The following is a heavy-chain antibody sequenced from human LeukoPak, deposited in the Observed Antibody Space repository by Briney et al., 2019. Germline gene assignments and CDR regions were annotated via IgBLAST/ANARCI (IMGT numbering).Heavy chain of an antibody. CDR2: ISGSGGGGST. Sequence: GGSLRLSCAASGFTFSKYAMSWVRQAPGKGLEWASAISGSGGGGSTYYADSVKGRFTISRDNSKNTMYLQMNSLRAEDTAIYNCAKDRGYSYGYGYWGQGTLVTVSS. V-gene: IGHV3-23*01. CDR1: GFTFSKYA. D-gene: IGHD5-18*01. CDR3: AKDRGYSYGYGY. J-gene: IGHJ4*02.